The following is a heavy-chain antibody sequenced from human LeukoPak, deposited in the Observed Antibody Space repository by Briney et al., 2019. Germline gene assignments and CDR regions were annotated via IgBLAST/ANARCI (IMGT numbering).Heavy chain of an antibody. Sequence: GGSLRLSCAASGFTFSSYAMSWVRQAPGKGLEWVSAISGSGGSTYYADSVKGRFTISRDNSKNTLYQQMNSLRAEDTAVYYCAKSLAGDYSNYLFDYWGQGTLVTVSS. D-gene: IGHD4-11*01. CDR2: ISGSGGST. CDR3: AKSLAGDYSNYLFDY. CDR1: GFTFSSYA. J-gene: IGHJ4*02. V-gene: IGHV3-23*01.